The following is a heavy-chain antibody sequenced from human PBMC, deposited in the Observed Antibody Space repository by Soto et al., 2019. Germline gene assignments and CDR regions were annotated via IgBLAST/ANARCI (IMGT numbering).Heavy chain of an antibody. CDR3: AREGKVDYGLYVMDV. J-gene: IGHJ6*02. CDR1: GGSVSSGSYY. Sequence: SETLSLTCTVSGGSVSSGSYYWSWIRQPPGKGLEWIGYIYYSGSTNYNPSLKSRVTISVDTSKNQFSLKLSSVTAADTAVYYCAREGKVDYGLYVMDVWGQGTTLTVSS. CDR2: IYYSGST. D-gene: IGHD3-10*01. V-gene: IGHV4-61*01.